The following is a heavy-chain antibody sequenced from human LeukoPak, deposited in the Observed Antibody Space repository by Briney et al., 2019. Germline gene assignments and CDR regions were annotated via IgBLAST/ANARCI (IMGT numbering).Heavy chain of an antibody. CDR3: TRDRSRAEDD. D-gene: IGHD1-14*01. CDR1: GFTFSGHW. V-gene: IGHV3-7*01. Sequence: GGSLRLSCAASGFTFSGHWMSWVRQAPGKGLEWVANINQGGSDKYYVDSVKGRFTISRNNANNLLYLQMNSLRGEDTAVYYCTRDRSRAEDDWGQGTLVTVSS. CDR2: INQGGSDK. J-gene: IGHJ4*02.